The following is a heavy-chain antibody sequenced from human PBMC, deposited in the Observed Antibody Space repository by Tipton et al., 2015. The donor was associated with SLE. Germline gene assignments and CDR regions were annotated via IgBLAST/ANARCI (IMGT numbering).Heavy chain of an antibody. CDR3: ARDEEGYCSGGSCYSGDAFDI. D-gene: IGHD2-15*01. J-gene: IGHJ3*02. CDR2: ISSSSSYI. Sequence: GSLRLSCAASGFTFSSYSMNWVRQAPGKGLEWVSSISSSSSYIYYADSVKGRFTISRDNAKNSLYLQMNSLRAEDTAVYYCARDEEGYCSGGSCYSGDAFDIWGQGTMVIVSS. CDR1: GFTFSSYS. V-gene: IGHV3-21*01.